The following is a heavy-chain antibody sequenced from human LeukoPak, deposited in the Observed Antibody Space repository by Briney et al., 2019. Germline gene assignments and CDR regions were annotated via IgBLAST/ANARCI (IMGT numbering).Heavy chain of an antibody. J-gene: IGHJ3*02. CDR2: IYHSGST. D-gene: IGHD6-19*01. CDR1: GYSISSGYY. Sequence: SETLSLTCTVSGYSISSGYYWGWIRQPPGKGLEWIGSIYHSGSTYYNPSLKSRVTISVDTSKNQFSLKLSSVTAADTAVYYCARRRGIAVAGPQVDDAFDIWGQGTMVTVSS. CDR3: ARRRGIAVAGPQVDDAFDI. V-gene: IGHV4-38-2*02.